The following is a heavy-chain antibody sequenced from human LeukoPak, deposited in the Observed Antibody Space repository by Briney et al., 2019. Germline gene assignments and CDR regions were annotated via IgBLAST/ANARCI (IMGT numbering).Heavy chain of an antibody. D-gene: IGHD6-19*01. Sequence: PSETLSLTCTVSGGSISSNSYYWGWIRQPPGKGLEGIGSLYYSGSTYYNPSHKSRATISVDAYKNQFPLKLSSVTAADAALYYCAREGFIVAGTPFDYRGQGTLVTVSS. CDR3: AREGFIVAGTPFDY. J-gene: IGHJ4*02. CDR1: GGSISSNSYY. CDR2: LYYSGST. V-gene: IGHV4-39*06.